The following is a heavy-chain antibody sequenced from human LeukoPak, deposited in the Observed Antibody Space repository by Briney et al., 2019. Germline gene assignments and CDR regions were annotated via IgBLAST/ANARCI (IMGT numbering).Heavy chain of an antibody. CDR2: INHSGST. CDR1: GGSFSGYY. J-gene: IGHJ5*02. CDR3: ARGDGDCSGGGCYVTNWFDP. V-gene: IGHV4-34*01. Sequence: PSETLSLTCAVYGGSFSGYYWSWIRQPPGKGLEWIGEINHSGSTNYNPSLKSRVTISVDTSKNQFSLKLSSVTAADTAVYYCARGDGDCSGGGCYVTNWFDPWGQGTLVTVSS. D-gene: IGHD2-15*01.